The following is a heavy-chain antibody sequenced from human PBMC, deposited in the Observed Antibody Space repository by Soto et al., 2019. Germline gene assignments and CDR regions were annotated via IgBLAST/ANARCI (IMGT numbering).Heavy chain of an antibody. D-gene: IGHD3-10*01. CDR2: ISSSGSTI. J-gene: IGHJ6*02. CDR1: GFTFSDYY. CDR3: ASLYGSGSYFGYYYGMDV. V-gene: IGHV3-11*01. Sequence: QVQLVESGGGLVKPGGSLRLSCAASGFTFSDYYMSWIRQAPGKGLEWVSYISSSGSTIYYADSVKGRFTISRDNAKNSXXLQMNSLRAEDTAVYYCASLYGSGSYFGYYYGMDVWGQGTTVTVSS.